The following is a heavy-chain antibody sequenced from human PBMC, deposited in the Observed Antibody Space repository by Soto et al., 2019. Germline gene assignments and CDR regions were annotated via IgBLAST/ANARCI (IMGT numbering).Heavy chain of an antibody. CDR2: IYYSGST. Sequence: QVQLQESGPGLVKPSQTLSLTCTVSGGSISSGGYYWSWIRQHPGKGLEWIGYIYYSGSTYYNPSLKSRVTISVDTSKHQFSLKLSSVTAADTAVYYCARLTSGPVYFDYWGQGTLVTVSS. D-gene: IGHD3-10*01. CDR1: GGSISSGGYY. V-gene: IGHV4-31*03. J-gene: IGHJ4*02. CDR3: ARLTSGPVYFDY.